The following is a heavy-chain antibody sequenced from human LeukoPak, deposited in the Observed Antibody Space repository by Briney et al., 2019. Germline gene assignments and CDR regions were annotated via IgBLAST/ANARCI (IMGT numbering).Heavy chain of an antibody. J-gene: IGHJ4*02. CDR1: GFTFSSYG. D-gene: IGHD2-15*01. Sequence: PGGSLRLSCAASGFTFSSYGMNWVRQAPGKGLEWVSAITGGDRTTYYADSVKGRFTISRDNSKNTLWLQMNSLRAEDTAIYYCAKEGYVVAARGYFHYWGQGTLVTVSS. V-gene: IGHV3-23*01. CDR2: ITGGDRTT. CDR3: AKEGYVVAARGYFHY.